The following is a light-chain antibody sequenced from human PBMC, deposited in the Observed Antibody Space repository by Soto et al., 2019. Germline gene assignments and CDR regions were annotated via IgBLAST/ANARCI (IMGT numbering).Light chain of an antibody. J-gene: IGLJ2*01. CDR2: EVN. CDR3: CSYAGTYKKV. V-gene: IGLV2-8*01. Sequence: QSALTQPPSASGSPGQSVTISCTGTSSDVGDYNYVSWYQQHPGKAPKLMIYEVNKRPSGVPDRFSGSKSGNTASLTVSGLQAEDEAHYYCCSYAGTYKKVFGGGTKLTVL. CDR1: SSDVGDYNY.